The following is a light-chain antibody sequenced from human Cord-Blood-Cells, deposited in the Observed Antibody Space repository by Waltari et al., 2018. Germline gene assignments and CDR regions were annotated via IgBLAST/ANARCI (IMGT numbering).Light chain of an antibody. CDR2: AAS. V-gene: IGKV1-39*01. J-gene: IGKJ1*01. CDR3: QQSYSTPWT. CDR1: QSISSY. Sequence: DIQMTQHPPPMSASVGDRVTITCRASQSISSYLNWYQQKPGKAPKLLIYAASSLQSGVPSRFSGSGSGTDFTLTISSLQPEDFATYYCQQSYSTPWTFGQGTKVEIK.